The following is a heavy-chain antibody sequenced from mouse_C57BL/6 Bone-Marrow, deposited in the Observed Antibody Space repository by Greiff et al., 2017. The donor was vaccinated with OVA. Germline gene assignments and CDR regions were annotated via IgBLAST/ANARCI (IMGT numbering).Heavy chain of an antibody. Sequence: VQLQQSGAELVKPGASVKLSCKASGYTFTEYTIHWVKQRSGQGLEWIGWFYPGSGSTKYNEKFKDKATLTVDKSSSTAYMELSRLTSEDSAVDFCARHEDDYDWDGAWFAYWGQGTLVTVSA. D-gene: IGHD2-4*01. V-gene: IGHV1-62-2*01. CDR2: FYPGSGST. CDR1: GYTFTEYT. CDR3: ARHEDDYDWDGAWFAY. J-gene: IGHJ3*01.